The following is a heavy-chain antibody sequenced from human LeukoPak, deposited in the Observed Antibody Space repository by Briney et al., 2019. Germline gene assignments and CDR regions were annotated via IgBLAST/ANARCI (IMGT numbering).Heavy chain of an antibody. V-gene: IGHV4-39*07. CDR1: GGSISSSSYY. CDR2: IYYSGRT. Sequence: SETLSLTCTVSGGSISSSSYYWGWIRQPPGKGLEWIGSIYYSGRTIYDPSLKSRVTISIDMSKNQVSLKLTSVTAADTAVYYCASFYDSSGYYSQAYWGQGTLVTVSS. J-gene: IGHJ4*02. D-gene: IGHD3-22*01. CDR3: ASFYDSSGYYSQAY.